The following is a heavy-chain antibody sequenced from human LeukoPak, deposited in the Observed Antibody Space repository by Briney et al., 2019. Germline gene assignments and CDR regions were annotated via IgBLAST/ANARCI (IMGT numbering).Heavy chain of an antibody. CDR3: ARAEDYDSSGYYLDY. V-gene: IGHV1-18*01. D-gene: IGHD3-22*01. J-gene: IGHJ4*02. Sequence: ASVKVSCKASGYTFTSYGISWVRQAPGQGLEWMGWISAYNGNTNYAQKLQGRVTMTTDTSTSTAYMELRSLRSEDTAVYYCARAEDYDSSGYYLDYWGQGTLVTVSS. CDR2: ISAYNGNT. CDR1: GYTFTSYG.